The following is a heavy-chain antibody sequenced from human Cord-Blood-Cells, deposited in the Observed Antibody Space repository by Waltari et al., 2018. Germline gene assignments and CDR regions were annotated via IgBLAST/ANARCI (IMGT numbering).Heavy chain of an antibody. CDR1: GYTFTSYA. D-gene: IGHD3-9*01. CDR2: INAGNGNT. CDR3: ARGYFDWLFDY. Sequence: SGYTFTSYAMHWVRQAPGQRLEWMGWINAGNGNTKYSQKFQGRVTITRDTSASTAYMELSSLRSEDTAVYYCARGYFDWLFDYWGQGTLVTVSS. V-gene: IGHV1-3*01. J-gene: IGHJ4*02.